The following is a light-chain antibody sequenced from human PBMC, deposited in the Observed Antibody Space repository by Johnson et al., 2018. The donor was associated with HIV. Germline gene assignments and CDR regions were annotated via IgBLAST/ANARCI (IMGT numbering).Light chain of an antibody. V-gene: IGLV1-51*01. CDR1: SSNIGKND. CDR2: DDN. Sequence: QFVLTQPPSVSAAPGQKVTISCSGSSSNIGKNDVSWYQQFPGTAPKVLIYDDNKRPSGIPDRVSGSKSGTSATLGITGLQTGDEAYYYCGTWDSSVSGFVFGTGTKVTVL. CDR3: GTWDSSVSGFV. J-gene: IGLJ1*01.